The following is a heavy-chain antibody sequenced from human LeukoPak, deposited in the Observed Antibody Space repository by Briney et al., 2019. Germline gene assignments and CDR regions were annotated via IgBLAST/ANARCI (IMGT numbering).Heavy chain of an antibody. CDR1: GFTFSSYA. D-gene: IGHD3-22*01. CDR2: SGSGGST. Sequence: PGGSLRLSCAASGFTFSSYAMSWVRQAPGKGLEWVSTSGSGGSTYYADSVKGRFTISRDNSKNTLYLQMNSLRAEDTAVYYCAKDQGGYYDSSGYFYDAFDIRGQGTMVTVSS. J-gene: IGHJ3*02. CDR3: AKDQGGYYDSSGYFYDAFDI. V-gene: IGHV3-23*01.